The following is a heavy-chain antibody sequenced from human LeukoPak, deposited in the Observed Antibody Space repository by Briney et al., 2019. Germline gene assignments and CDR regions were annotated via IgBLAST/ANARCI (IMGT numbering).Heavy chain of an antibody. D-gene: IGHD2-21*02. J-gene: IGHJ6*02. V-gene: IGHV3-69-1*01. Sequence: GGSLRLSCAASGFTFSDYYMNWVPQAPGKGLEWVSSISSSSTIYYADSVKGRFTISRDNAKNSLYLQMNSLRAEDTAVYYCAREGQVVVTGMDVWGQGTTVTVSS. CDR2: ISSSSTI. CDR1: GFTFSDYY. CDR3: AREGQVVVTGMDV.